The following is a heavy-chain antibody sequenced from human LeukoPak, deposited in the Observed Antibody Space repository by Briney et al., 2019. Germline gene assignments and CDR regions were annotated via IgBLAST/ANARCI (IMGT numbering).Heavy chain of an antibody. J-gene: IGHJ6*02. Sequence: ASVEVSCKASGYTFTDDGISWVRQAPGQGLEWMGWISPYNGNTKYADKVLGGVTMSTDISTTTAYMELRGLRSDDTAVYYCARIQVNWYGEITPLSPPNYGMDVWGQGTTVIVSS. CDR3: ARIQVNWYGEITPLSPPNYGMDV. CDR2: ISPYNGNT. D-gene: IGHD3-10*01. V-gene: IGHV1-18*01. CDR1: GYTFTDDG.